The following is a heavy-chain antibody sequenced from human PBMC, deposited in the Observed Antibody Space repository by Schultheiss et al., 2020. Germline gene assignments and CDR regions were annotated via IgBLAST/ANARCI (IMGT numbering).Heavy chain of an antibody. CDR2: IYHSGST. CDR1: GGSFSGYS. D-gene: IGHD5-24*01. CDR3: ARERWLQLWGFDY. Sequence: SETLSLTCAVYGGSFSGYSWSWIRQPPGKGLEWIGEIYHSGSTYYNPSLKSRVTISVDTSKNQFSLKLSSVTAADTAVYYCARERWLQLWGFDYWGQGTLVTVSS. J-gene: IGHJ4*02. V-gene: IGHV4-34*01.